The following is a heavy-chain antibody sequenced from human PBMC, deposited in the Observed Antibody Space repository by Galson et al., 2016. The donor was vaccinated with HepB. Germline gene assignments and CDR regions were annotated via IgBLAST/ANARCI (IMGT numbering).Heavy chain of an antibody. CDR1: GFSLTTFGVG. J-gene: IGHJ4*02. D-gene: IGHD5-24*01. Sequence: PALVKPTQTLTLTCTFSGFSLTTFGVGVGWIRQPPGKALEWLALIYWDDDKFYSPSLNNRLTITKDTSKNQVVLSMITMDPVDSATYYCVRSLDGYFDYWGLGALVTVSS. CDR3: VRSLDGYFDY. CDR2: IYWDDDK. V-gene: IGHV2-5*02.